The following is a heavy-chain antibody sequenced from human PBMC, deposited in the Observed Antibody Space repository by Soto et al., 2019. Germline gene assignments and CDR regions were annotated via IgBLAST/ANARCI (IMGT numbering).Heavy chain of an antibody. CDR3: ARLGGYVSVGYYYLWDS. J-gene: IGHJ4*02. V-gene: IGHV4-39*01. CDR2: INHSGST. Sequence: QLQLQESGPGLVKPSETLSLTCRVSDGSMNSDSSYWVWLRQPPGQGLEWIGVINHSGSTNHNLSRKGRVSMSVDASNNPFSLNLTSMTAADTAVYYCARLGGYVSVGYYYLWDSWGQGTLVTVSS. CDR1: DGSMNSDSSY. D-gene: IGHD3-22*01.